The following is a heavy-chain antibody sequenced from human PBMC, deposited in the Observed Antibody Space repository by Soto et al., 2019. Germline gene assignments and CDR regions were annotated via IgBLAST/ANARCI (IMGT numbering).Heavy chain of an antibody. CDR2: IYWNDEA. D-gene: IGHD6-13*01. CDR3: AHRIAAPGRTLDY. J-gene: IGHJ4*02. Sequence: QITLEESGPTLVRPTQTLTLTCTVSGFSLSTDAVGVAWIRQPPGKALEWLALIYWNDEARYKSSLNNRLTSTKDTSKNQVVLTMTDMAPLDTATYFCAHRIAAPGRTLDYWGQGILVTVSS. CDR1: GFSLSTDAVG. V-gene: IGHV2-5*01.